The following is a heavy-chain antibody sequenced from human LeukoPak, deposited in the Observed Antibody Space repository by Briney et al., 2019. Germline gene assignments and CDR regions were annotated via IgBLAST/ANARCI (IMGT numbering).Heavy chain of an antibody. CDR1: GFTFDDYG. Sequence: GGSLRLSCAASGFTFDDYGMSWVRHAPGKGLEWVSGINWNGGSTGYADSVKGRFTISRDNAKNSLYLQMNSLRPEDTAVYYCARGNKWSFDSWGQGALVAVSS. J-gene: IGHJ4*02. D-gene: IGHD2-15*01. CDR3: ARGNKWSFDS. CDR2: INWNGGST. V-gene: IGHV3-20*04.